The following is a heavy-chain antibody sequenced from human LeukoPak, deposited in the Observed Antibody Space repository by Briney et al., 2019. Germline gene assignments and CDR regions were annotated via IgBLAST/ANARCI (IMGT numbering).Heavy chain of an antibody. Sequence: GRSLRLSCAASGFTFSSYAMHWVRQAPGKGLEWVAVISYDGSNKYYADSVKGRFTISRDNSKNTLYLQMNSLRAEDTAVYYCARDGPRGYSYGMIDYWGQGTLVTFSS. J-gene: IGHJ4*02. CDR1: GFTFSSYA. D-gene: IGHD5-18*01. CDR2: ISYDGSNK. CDR3: ARDGPRGYSYGMIDY. V-gene: IGHV3-30-3*01.